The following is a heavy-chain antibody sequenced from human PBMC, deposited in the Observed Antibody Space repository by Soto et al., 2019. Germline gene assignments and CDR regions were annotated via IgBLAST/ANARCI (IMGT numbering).Heavy chain of an antibody. Sequence: GGSLRLSCAASGFTFSSYGMHWVRQAPGRGLEWVAVIWYDGSNKYYADSVKGRFTISRDNSKNTLYLQMNSLRAEDTAVYYCARDGAGPFYYFDYWGQGTLVTVSS. D-gene: IGHD1-26*01. CDR3: ARDGAGPFYYFDY. V-gene: IGHV3-33*01. J-gene: IGHJ4*02. CDR1: GFTFSSYG. CDR2: IWYDGSNK.